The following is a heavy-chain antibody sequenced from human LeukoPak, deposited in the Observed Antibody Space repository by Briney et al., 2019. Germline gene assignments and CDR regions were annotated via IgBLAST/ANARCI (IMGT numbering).Heavy chain of an antibody. CDR3: AKDGDCSSTSCYPRRSYYGMDV. D-gene: IGHD2-2*01. CDR2: ISWNSGSI. Sequence: GRSLRLSCAASGFTFDDYAMHWVRQAPGKGLEWVSGISWNSGSIGYADSVKGRFTISRDNAKNSLYLQMNSLRAEDTALYYCAKDGDCSSTSCYPRRSYYGMDVWGQETTVTVSS. J-gene: IGHJ6*02. CDR1: GFTFDDYA. V-gene: IGHV3-9*01.